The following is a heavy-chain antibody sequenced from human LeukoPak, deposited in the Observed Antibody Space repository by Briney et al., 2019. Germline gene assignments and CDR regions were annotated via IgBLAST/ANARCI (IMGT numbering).Heavy chain of an antibody. J-gene: IGHJ4*02. D-gene: IGHD5-24*01. CDR3: ARPLFTRWGWDY. Sequence: SETLSLTCAVYGGSFSGYYWSWIRQPPGKGLEWIGEINHSGSTNYNPSLKSRVTISVDTSKNQFSLKLSSVTAADTAVYYCARPLFTRWGWDYWGQGTLVTVSS. CDR2: INHSGST. V-gene: IGHV4-34*01. CDR1: GGSFSGYY.